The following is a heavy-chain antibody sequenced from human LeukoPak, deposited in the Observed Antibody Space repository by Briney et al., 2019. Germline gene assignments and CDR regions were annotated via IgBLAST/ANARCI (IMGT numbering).Heavy chain of an antibody. J-gene: IGHJ4*02. Sequence: SETLSLTCTVSGGSISSYYWSWIRQPPGKGLEWIVYIYYSGSTNYNPSLKSRVTMSVDTSKNQFSLKLSSVTAADTAVYYCATDSSGYHYYFDYWGQGTLVTVSS. D-gene: IGHD3-22*01. V-gene: IGHV4-59*12. CDR1: GGSISSYY. CDR3: ATDSSGYHYYFDY. CDR2: IYYSGST.